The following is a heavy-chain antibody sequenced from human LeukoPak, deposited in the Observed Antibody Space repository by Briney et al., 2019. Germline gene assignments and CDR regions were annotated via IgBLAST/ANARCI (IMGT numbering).Heavy chain of an antibody. Sequence: SETLSLTCTVSGGSISSSSYYWGWIRQPPGKGLEWIGSIYYSGSTYYNPSLKSRVTISVDTSKNQFSLKLSSVTAADTAVYYCARHQEWLLTPFDYWGQGTLVTVSS. D-gene: IGHD3-3*01. CDR2: IYYSGST. CDR3: ARHQEWLLTPFDY. J-gene: IGHJ4*02. CDR1: GGSISSSSYY. V-gene: IGHV4-39*01.